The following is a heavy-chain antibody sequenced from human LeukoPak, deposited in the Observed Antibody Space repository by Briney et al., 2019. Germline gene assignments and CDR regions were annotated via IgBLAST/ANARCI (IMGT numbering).Heavy chain of an antibody. CDR3: ARRGLRYFDWAPYGFDP. CDR2: INHSGST. J-gene: IGHJ5*02. D-gene: IGHD3-9*01. Sequence: SETLSLTCAVYGGSFSGYYWSWIRQPPGKGLEWIGEINHSGSTNHNPSLKSRVTISVDTSKNQFSLKLSSVTAADTAVYYCARRGLRYFDWAPYGFDPWGQGTLVTVSS. V-gene: IGHV4-34*01. CDR1: GGSFSGYY.